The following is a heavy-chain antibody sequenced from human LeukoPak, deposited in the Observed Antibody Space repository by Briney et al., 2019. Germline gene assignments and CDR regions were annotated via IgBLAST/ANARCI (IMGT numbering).Heavy chain of an antibody. J-gene: IGHJ4*02. Sequence: GGSLRLSCAASGFTFSIYAMSWVRQAPGKGLEWVSTISGSAGSTYYADSVKGRFTISRDNSKNTLYLQMNSLRAEDTAVFYCAKARALTTSYEFDYWGQGTLVTVSS. CDR2: ISGSAGST. D-gene: IGHD4-17*01. V-gene: IGHV3-23*01. CDR3: AKARALTTSYEFDY. CDR1: GFTFSIYA.